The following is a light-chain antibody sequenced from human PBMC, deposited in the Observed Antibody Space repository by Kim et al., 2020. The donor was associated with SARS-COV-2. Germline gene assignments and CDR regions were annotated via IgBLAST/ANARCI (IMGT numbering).Light chain of an antibody. J-gene: IGLJ2*01. CDR3: CSYTGSSTFWI. CDR1: SSDVGSYNL. Sequence: QSALTQPASVSGSPGQSITISCTGTSSDVGSYNLVSWYQHHPGKAPKLIIQEVTERPSGVSNRFSGSKSGNTASLTISGLQAEDEADYYCCSYTGSSTFWIFGGGTQLTVL. V-gene: IGLV2-23*02. CDR2: EVT.